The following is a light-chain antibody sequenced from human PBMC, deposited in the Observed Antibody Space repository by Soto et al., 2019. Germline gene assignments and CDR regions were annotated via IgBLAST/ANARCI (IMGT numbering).Light chain of an antibody. V-gene: IGLV1-44*01. CDR1: SSNIGSNT. J-gene: IGLJ2*01. CDR3: CSYAGSYTLV. Sequence: QAVVTQPPSASGTPGQRVSFSCSGSSSNIGSNTVNWYQQLPGTAPKLLVYSNDQRPSGVPDRFSGSKSGTSASLAISGLQSEDEADYYCCSYAGSYTLVFGGGTKVTVL. CDR2: SND.